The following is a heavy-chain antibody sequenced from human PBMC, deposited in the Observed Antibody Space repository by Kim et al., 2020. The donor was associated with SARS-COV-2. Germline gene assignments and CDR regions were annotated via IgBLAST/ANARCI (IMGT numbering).Heavy chain of an antibody. Sequence: GGSLRLSCAASGFTFSDFAMHWVRQAPGKGLEWAAVIRFDESKKYYADSVKGRFSISRDNVNNILYLQMNSLRAEDTAVYYCVRNFGSGLMPGDCWGQGT. J-gene: IGHJ4*02. CDR3: VRNFGSGLMPGDC. D-gene: IGHD3-10*01. CDR1: GFTFSDFA. V-gene: IGHV3-33*01. CDR2: IRFDESKK.